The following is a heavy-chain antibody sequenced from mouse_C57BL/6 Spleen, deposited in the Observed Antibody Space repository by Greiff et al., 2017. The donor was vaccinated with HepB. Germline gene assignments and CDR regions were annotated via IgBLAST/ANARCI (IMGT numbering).Heavy chain of an antibody. CDR2: IYPGDGDT. D-gene: IGHD2-3*01. Sequence: VMLVESGPELVKPGASVKISCKASGYAFSSSWMNWVKQRPGKGLEWIGRIYPGDGDTNYNGKFKGKATLTADKSSSTAYMQLSSLTSEDSAVYFCARDGYYLAWFAYWGQGTLVTVSA. J-gene: IGHJ3*01. CDR3: ARDGYYLAWFAY. V-gene: IGHV1-82*01. CDR1: GYAFSSSW.